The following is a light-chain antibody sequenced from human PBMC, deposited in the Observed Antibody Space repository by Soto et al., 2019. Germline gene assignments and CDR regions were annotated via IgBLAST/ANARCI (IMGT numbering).Light chain of an antibody. Sequence: EIVMTQSPATLSLSPGERATLYCRASQSVSSNLAWYQQKSGQAPSLLIFGASTRATGIPARFSGSGSGTEFTLNISSLQSEDFAVYYCQHYNNWPPGTFGQGTKVDIK. V-gene: IGKV3-15*01. CDR2: GAS. J-gene: IGKJ1*01. CDR1: QSVSSN. CDR3: QHYNNWPPGT.